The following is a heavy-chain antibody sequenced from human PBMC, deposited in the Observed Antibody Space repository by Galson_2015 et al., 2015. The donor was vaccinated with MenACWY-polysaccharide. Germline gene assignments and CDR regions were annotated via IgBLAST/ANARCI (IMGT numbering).Heavy chain of an antibody. J-gene: IGHJ5*02. CDR1: GYSFAKYV. CDR2: INTGSGNT. V-gene: IGHV1-3*04. Sequence: SVKVSCKASGYSFAKYVMYWLRQAPGQRLEYMGWINTGSGNTKVSQKFQDRVTITGDTSTNTVFLELRSLKSEDTAVYYCARDYVALSVVVLPGFYFDPWGQGTLVTVSS. D-gene: IGHD2-2*01. CDR3: ARDYVALSVVVLPGFYFDP.